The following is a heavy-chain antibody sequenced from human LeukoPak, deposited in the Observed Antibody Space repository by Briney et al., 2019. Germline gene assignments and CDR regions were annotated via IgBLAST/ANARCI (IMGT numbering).Heavy chain of an antibody. J-gene: IGHJ4*02. Sequence: SETLSLTCTVSGGSISGYYWTWIRQPPGKGLEWIGYISYSGSTSSHPSLKSRVTISLDTSKNQFSLKLTSVTAADTAVYYCVIGYSGYPYYLDYWGQGTLVTVSS. CDR2: ISYSGST. CDR3: VIGYSGYPYYLDY. D-gene: IGHD5-12*01. V-gene: IGHV4-59*08. CDR1: GGSISGYY.